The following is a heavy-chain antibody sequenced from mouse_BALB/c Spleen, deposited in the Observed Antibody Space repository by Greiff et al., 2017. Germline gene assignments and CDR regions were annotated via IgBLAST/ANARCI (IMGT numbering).Heavy chain of an antibody. Sequence: EVKLMESGGGLVKPGGSLKLSCAASGFTFSDYYMYWVRQTPEKRLEWVATISDGGSYTYYPDSVKGRFTISRDNAKNNLYLQMSSLKSEDTAMYYCARGSTVAPFDYWGQGTTLTVSS. CDR3: ARGSTVAPFDY. V-gene: IGHV5-4*02. J-gene: IGHJ2*01. D-gene: IGHD1-1*01. CDR1: GFTFSDYY. CDR2: ISDGGSYT.